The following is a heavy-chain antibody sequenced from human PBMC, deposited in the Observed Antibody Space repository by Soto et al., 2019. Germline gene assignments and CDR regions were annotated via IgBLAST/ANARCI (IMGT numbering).Heavy chain of an antibody. CDR3: ARPYYYDSSRYHGMDV. V-gene: IGHV4-39*01. J-gene: IGHJ6*02. Sequence: SETLSLTSTVSGGSISSSSYYWGWIRQPPGKGLEWIGSIYYSGSTYYNPSLKSRVTISVDTSKNQFSLKLSSVTAADTAVYYCARPYYYDSSRYHGMDVWGQGTTVTVSS. D-gene: IGHD3-22*01. CDR2: IYYSGST. CDR1: GGSISSSSYY.